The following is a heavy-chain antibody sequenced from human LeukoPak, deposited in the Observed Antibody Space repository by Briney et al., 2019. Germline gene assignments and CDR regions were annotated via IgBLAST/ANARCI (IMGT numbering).Heavy chain of an antibody. CDR3: ARSEINDYSKY. CDR2: IYQSGRT. D-gene: IGHD4-11*01. CDR1: GYSIRSGYH. J-gene: IGHJ4*02. V-gene: IGHV4-38-2*02. Sequence: SETLSLTCSVSGYSIRSGYHWAWFRQAPGQGLEWMGSIYQSGRTYDNLCLKSRVTLAVDTCRNQFSLKLTSVTAADTVVYYCARSEINDYSKYWGQGILVTVSS.